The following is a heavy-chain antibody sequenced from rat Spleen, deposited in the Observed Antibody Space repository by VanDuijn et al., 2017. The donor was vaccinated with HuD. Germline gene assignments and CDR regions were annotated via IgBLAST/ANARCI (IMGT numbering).Heavy chain of an antibody. CDR2: ISYDGGST. CDR3: ARLTTEGMDA. CDR1: GFTFSDYY. J-gene: IGHJ4*01. D-gene: IGHD1-11*01. V-gene: IGHV5-20*01. Sequence: EVQLVESGGGLVQPGRSLKLSCAASGFTFSDYYMAWVRQAPTKGLEWVASISYDGGSTYYRDSVKGRFTISRDNAKSSLYLQMDSLRSEDTATYYCARLTTEGMDAWGQGASVTVSS.